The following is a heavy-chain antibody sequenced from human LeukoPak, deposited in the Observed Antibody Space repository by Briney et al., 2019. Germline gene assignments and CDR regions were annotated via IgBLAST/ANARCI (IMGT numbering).Heavy chain of an antibody. D-gene: IGHD3-22*01. J-gene: IGHJ4*02. Sequence: SVKVSCKAYGGTFSRFTISWVRQAPGQGFEWMGGITPIFGTANFAQKFQGRVSITADGSTSTAFMEPSSLRSEDTAVYYCAREWGLESSGYYYAYWGQGTLVTVSS. V-gene: IGHV1-69*13. CDR1: GGTFSRFT. CDR2: ITPIFGTA. CDR3: AREWGLESSGYYYAY.